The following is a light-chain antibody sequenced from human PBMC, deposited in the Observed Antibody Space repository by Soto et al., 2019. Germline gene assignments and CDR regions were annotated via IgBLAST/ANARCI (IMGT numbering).Light chain of an antibody. Sequence: EIVLTQSPGTLSLSPGERATLSCRTSQSVSSTHLAWYQQKPGQAPRLLIYGASTRATGIPDRFSGSGSGTDFTLTISRLEPEEFAVYYCQQYGTSFWTFGQGTKVEIK. CDR2: GAS. CDR1: QSVSSTH. J-gene: IGKJ1*01. CDR3: QQYGTSFWT. V-gene: IGKV3-20*01.